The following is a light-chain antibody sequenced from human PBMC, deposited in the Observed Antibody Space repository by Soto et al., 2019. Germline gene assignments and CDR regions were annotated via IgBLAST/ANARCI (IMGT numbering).Light chain of an antibody. CDR2: GAS. V-gene: IGKV3D-15*01. CDR1: QSVSSY. J-gene: IGKJ1*01. CDR3: QQYYNWPRT. Sequence: EIVLTQSPATLSVSPGERATLSCRACQSVSSYLVWYQQKPGQAPRLLIYGASSRATGIPDRFSGSGSGTEFTLSISSLQSEDFAVYYCQQYYNWPRTFGQGTKVDI.